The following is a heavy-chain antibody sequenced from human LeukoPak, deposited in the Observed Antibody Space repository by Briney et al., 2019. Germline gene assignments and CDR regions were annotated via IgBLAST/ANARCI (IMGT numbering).Heavy chain of an antibody. CDR1: GFTFSSYE. D-gene: IGHD2-15*01. Sequence: GGSLRLSCAASGFTFSSYEMNWVRQAPGKGLEWVSYISSSGSTIYYADSVKGRFTISRDNAKNTLYLQMNSLIAEDTAVYYCARDQCSGANCQVALDYWGQGALVTDSS. V-gene: IGHV3-48*03. J-gene: IGHJ4*02. CDR3: ARDQCSGANCQVALDY. CDR2: ISSSGSTI.